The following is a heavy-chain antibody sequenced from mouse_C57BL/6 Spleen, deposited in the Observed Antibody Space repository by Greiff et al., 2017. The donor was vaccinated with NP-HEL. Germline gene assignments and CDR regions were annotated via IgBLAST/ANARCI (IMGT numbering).Heavy chain of an antibody. V-gene: IGHV1-52*01. CDR2: IDPSDSET. CDR1: GYTFTSYW. J-gene: IGHJ2*01. CDR3: ARKEPYGYYFDY. Sequence: VQLQQPGAELVRPGSSVKLSCQASGYTFTSYWMHWVKQRPIQGLEWIGNIDPSDSETHYNQKFKDKATLTVDKSSSTAYMQLSSLTSEDSAVYYCARKEPYGYYFDYWGQGTTLTVSS. D-gene: IGHD2-2*01.